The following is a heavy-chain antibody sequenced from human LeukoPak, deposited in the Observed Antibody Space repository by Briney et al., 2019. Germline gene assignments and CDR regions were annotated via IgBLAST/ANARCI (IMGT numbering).Heavy chain of an antibody. D-gene: IGHD3-22*01. V-gene: IGHV3-33*06. Sequence: PGGSLRLSCAASGFTLSNHGMHWVRQAPGKGLEWVAVIWSDGSNKYYADSVKGRFTISRDNAKNTRSLQMNSLRAEDTAMYYCAKDDYYFEVGYWGQVALVTVSS. CDR2: IWSDGSNK. J-gene: IGHJ4*02. CDR3: AKDDYYFEVGY. CDR1: GFTLSNHG.